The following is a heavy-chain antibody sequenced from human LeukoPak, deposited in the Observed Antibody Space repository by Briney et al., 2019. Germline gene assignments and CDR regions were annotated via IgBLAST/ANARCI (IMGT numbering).Heavy chain of an antibody. CDR1: GFTFSSYA. J-gene: IGHJ6*03. CDR3: ARDRAVPAAIRPYYYYYMDD. V-gene: IGHV3-53*01. Sequence: GGSLRLSCAASGFTFSSYAMSWVRQAPGKGLEWVSVIYSGGSTYYADSVKGRFTISRDNSKNTLYLQMNSLRAEDTAVYYCARDRAVPAAIRPYYYYYMDDWGKGTTVTVSS. CDR2: IYSGGST. D-gene: IGHD2-2*02.